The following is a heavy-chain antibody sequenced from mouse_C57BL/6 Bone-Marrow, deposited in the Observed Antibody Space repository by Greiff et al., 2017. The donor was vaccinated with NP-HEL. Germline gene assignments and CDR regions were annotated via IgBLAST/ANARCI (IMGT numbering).Heavy chain of an antibody. CDR2: IDPSDSYT. D-gene: IGHD1-1*01. CDR3: ARALYYYFDY. V-gene: IGHV1-50*01. CDR1: GYTFTSYW. Sequence: QVQLQQPGAELVKPGASVKLSCKASGYTFTSYWMQWVNQRPGQGLEWIGEIDPSDSYTNYNQKFKGKATLTVDTSSSTAYMQLSSLTSEDSAVYYCARALYYYFDYWGQGTTLTVSS. J-gene: IGHJ2*01.